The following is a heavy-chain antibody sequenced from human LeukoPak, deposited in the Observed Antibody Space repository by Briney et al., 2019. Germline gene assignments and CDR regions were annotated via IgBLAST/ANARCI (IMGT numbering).Heavy chain of an antibody. CDR3: ARSHYYGSGSYLPVASSNMDV. Sequence: GASVKVSCKASGGTFSSYAISWVRQAPGQGLEWMGWISAYNGNTNYAQKLQGRVTMTTDTSTSTAYMELRSLRSDDTAVYYCARSHYYGSGSYLPVASSNMDVWGKGTTVTVSS. CDR2: ISAYNGNT. D-gene: IGHD3-10*01. V-gene: IGHV1-18*01. CDR1: GGTFSSYA. J-gene: IGHJ6*03.